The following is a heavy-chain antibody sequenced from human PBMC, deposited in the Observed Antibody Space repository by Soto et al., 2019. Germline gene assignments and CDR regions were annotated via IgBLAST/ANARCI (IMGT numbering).Heavy chain of an antibody. CDR2: IYHSGST. D-gene: IGHD2-2*01. CDR3: ARLHGYCISSSCHGHYAMDV. V-gene: IGHV4-30-2*01. J-gene: IGHJ6*02. Sequence: SETLSLTCAVSGGSISSGGYSWSWIRQPPGKGLEWIGYIYHSGSTYYNPSLKSRVTISVDRSKNQFSLKVTSVTAADTAVYYCARLHGYCISSSCHGHYAMDVWGQGTTVT. CDR1: GGSISSGGYS.